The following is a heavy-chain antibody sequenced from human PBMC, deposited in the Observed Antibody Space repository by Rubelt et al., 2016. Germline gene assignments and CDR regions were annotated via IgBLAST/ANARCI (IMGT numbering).Heavy chain of an antibody. J-gene: IGHJ6*02. Sequence: GAEVKKPGASVKVSCKASGYTFTGYYMHWVRQAPGQGLEWMGWINPNSGGTNYAQKFQGRVTTTRDTSISTAYMELSRLRSDDTAVYYCARDYSGSYTGDGMDVWGQGTTVTVSS. D-gene: IGHD1-26*01. CDR3: ARDYSGSYTGDGMDV. CDR1: GYTFTGYY. CDR2: INPNSGGT. V-gene: IGHV1-2*02.